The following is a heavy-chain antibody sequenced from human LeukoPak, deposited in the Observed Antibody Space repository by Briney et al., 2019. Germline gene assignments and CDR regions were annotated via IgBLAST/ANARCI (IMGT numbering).Heavy chain of an antibody. Sequence: SETLSLTCAVYGGSFSGYYWSWIRQPPGKGLEWIGEINHSGSTNYNPSLNSQVTISVDTSKKQFSLKLSSVTAADTAVYYCARGDNYYDSSGYYLNWGQGTLVTVSS. J-gene: IGHJ4*02. D-gene: IGHD3-22*01. CDR3: ARGDNYYDSSGYYLN. CDR2: INHSGST. CDR1: GGSFSGYY. V-gene: IGHV4-34*01.